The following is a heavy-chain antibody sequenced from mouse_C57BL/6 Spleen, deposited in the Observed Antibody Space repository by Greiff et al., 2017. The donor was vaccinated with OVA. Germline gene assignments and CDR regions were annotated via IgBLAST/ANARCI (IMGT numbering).Heavy chain of an antibody. CDR2: IDPETGGP. V-gene: IGHV1-15*01. J-gene: IGHJ2*01. CDR1: GYTFTDYE. D-gene: IGHD4-1*01. CDR3: TPGSDY. Sequence: QVQLQQSGAELVRPGASVTLSCKASGYTFTDYEMHWVKQTPVHGLEWIGAIDPETGGPAYNQKFKGKAILTADKSSSTAYMELRSLTSEDSAGYYCTPGSDYWGQGTTLTVSS.